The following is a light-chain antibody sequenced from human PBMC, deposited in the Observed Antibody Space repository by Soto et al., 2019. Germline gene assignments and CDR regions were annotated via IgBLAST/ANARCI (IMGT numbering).Light chain of an antibody. CDR1: QSVSSSY. Sequence: EIVLTQSPGTLSLSPGERATLSCRASQSVSSSYLAWYQQKPGQAPRLLIYGASSRATGIPDRFSGSGSGTDFTLTISVLEAEDFAMYYCQQYGSSPTFGGGTKVEIK. CDR3: QQYGSSPT. V-gene: IGKV3-20*01. CDR2: GAS. J-gene: IGKJ4*01.